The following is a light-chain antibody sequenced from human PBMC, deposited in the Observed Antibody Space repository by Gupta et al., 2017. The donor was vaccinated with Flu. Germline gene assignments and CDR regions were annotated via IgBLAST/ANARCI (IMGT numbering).Light chain of an antibody. CDR3: QQYYSTLPT. Sequence: DIVMTQSPDSLAVSLGERATINRKSSQSVLYSSNNKNYLAWYQQKPGQPPKLLIYWASTRESGVPDRFSGSGSGTDFTLTISSLQAEDVAVYYCQQYYSTLPTFGQGTRLEIK. CDR2: WAS. CDR1: QSVLYSSNNKNY. V-gene: IGKV4-1*01. J-gene: IGKJ5*01.